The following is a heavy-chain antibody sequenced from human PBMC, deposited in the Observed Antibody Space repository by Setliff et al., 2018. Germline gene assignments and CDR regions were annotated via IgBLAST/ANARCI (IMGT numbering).Heavy chain of an antibody. J-gene: IGHJ4*02. Sequence: KTSETLSLTCRVSGGSVSTFYWTWIRQPPGKGLEWIGYIFTSGSTQYNPSLKSRVTISIDTSKSQFSLNLSSVTAADTAVYYCARIAYGSGSYYFDYWGQGTLVTVSS. CDR3: ARIAYGSGSYYFDY. D-gene: IGHD3-10*01. CDR2: IFTSGST. V-gene: IGHV4-4*09. CDR1: GGSVSTFY.